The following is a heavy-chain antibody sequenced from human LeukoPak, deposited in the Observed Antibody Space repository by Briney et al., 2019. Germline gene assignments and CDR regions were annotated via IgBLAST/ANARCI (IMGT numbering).Heavy chain of an antibody. CDR1: GFTFSGYW. D-gene: IGHD2-2*01. Sequence: PGGSLRLSCAASGFTFSGYWMHWVRQAPGKGLVWVSRINSDGRITDYADSVKGRFTISRDNAKNTLYLQMSSLRDEDTGVYYCVKVTAAVDSWGQGTLVTVSS. CDR3: VKVTAAVDS. V-gene: IGHV3-74*01. J-gene: IGHJ4*02. CDR2: INSDGRIT.